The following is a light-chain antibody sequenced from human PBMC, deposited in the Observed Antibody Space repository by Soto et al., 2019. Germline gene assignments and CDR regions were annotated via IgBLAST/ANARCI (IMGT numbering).Light chain of an antibody. V-gene: IGKV3-20*01. J-gene: IGKJ5*01. CDR1: SSLSSSY. CDR3: QQYSRSPPIT. Sequence: EILLTQSPGTLPWSPGERATLSCXXSSSLSSSYFAWYQQKPGQATRLXIYGASSTATGIPDRFSGSGSGTDFTLTISRVEPEDFAVYYCQQYSRSPPITCGQGTRLEIK. CDR2: GAS.